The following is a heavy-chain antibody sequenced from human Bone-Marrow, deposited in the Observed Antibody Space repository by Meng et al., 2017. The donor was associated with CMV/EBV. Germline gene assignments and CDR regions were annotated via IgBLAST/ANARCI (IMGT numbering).Heavy chain of an antibody. CDR3: ARGGIPYCGGDCYHNFDY. D-gene: IGHD2-21*01. Sequence: GSLRLSCAVYGGSFSGYYWSWIRQPPGKGLEWIGEINHSGSTNYNPSLKSRVTISVDTSKNQFSLKLSSVTAADTAVYYCARGGIPYCGGDCYHNFDYWGQGTLVTVSS. J-gene: IGHJ4*02. V-gene: IGHV4-34*01. CDR2: INHSGST. CDR1: GGSFSGYY.